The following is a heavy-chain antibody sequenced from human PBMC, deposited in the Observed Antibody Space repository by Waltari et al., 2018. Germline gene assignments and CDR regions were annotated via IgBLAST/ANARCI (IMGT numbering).Heavy chain of an antibody. D-gene: IGHD2-2*01. Sequence: QVQLVQSGAEVKKPGSSVKVSCKASGGTFSSYAISWVRQAPGQGLEWMGGIIPIFGTANYAQKCQCRVTITADESTSTSYMELSSLRSEDTAVYYCARGNIVVVPAAISYYYGMDVWGQGTTVTVSS. V-gene: IGHV1-69*01. CDR2: IIPIFGTA. J-gene: IGHJ6*02. CDR1: GGTFSSYA. CDR3: ARGNIVVVPAAISYYYGMDV.